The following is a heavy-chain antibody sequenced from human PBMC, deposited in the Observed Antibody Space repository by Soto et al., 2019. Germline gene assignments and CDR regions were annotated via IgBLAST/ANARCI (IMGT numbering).Heavy chain of an antibody. CDR1: GYTFTGYY. V-gene: IGHV1-2*04. Sequence: GASVKVSCKASGYTFTGYYIHWVRQAPGQGLEWMGWINPNSGGTNYAQKFQGWVTMTRDTSISTAYMELSRLRSDDTAVYYCARALTIFGVVSFDPWGQGTLVTVSS. D-gene: IGHD3-3*01. CDR2: INPNSGGT. J-gene: IGHJ5*02. CDR3: ARALTIFGVVSFDP.